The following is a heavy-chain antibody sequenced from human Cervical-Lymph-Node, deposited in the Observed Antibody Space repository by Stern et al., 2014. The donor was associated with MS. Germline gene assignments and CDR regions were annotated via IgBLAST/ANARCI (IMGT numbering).Heavy chain of an antibody. J-gene: IGHJ2*01. CDR3: ARLQGYWYFDL. V-gene: IGHV2-70*01. Sequence: ESGPALVKPTQTLTLTCTFSGFSLRSSGMCVSWIRQPPCKALEWLALIDWDDDKYYTTSLKTRLTISKDTSKNQVVLTMTNMDPVDTATYYCARLQGYWYFDLWGRGTLVTVSS. CDR2: IDWDDDK. CDR1: GFSLRSSGMC.